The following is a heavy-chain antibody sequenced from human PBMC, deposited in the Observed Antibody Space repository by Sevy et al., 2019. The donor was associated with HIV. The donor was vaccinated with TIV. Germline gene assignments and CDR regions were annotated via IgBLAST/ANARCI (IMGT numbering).Heavy chain of an antibody. V-gene: IGHV3-9*01. CDR1: GFTFDDYA. Sequence: GGSLRLSCAASGFTFDDYAMHWVRQAPGKGLEWVSGISWNSGSIGYADSVKGRFTISRDNAKNSLYLQMNSLRAEDKALYYCAKDLPSAGKGNYYYYGMDVWGQGTTVTVSS. D-gene: IGHD3-10*01. CDR2: ISWNSGSI. J-gene: IGHJ6*02. CDR3: AKDLPSAGKGNYYYYGMDV.